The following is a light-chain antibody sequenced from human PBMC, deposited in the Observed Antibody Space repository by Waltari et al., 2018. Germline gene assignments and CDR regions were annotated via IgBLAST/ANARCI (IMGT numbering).Light chain of an antibody. CDR1: QSGRSY. CDR3: QQRSNWPLT. V-gene: IGKV3-11*01. J-gene: IGKJ4*01. CDR2: DAS. Sequence: EIVLTQSPATLSVSPGERATLSCRASQSGRSYLAWYQQKPGQAPRLLIYDASNRATGIPARFSGSGAGTDFTLTISSLEPEDFAVYYCQQRSNWPLTFGGGTKVEIK.